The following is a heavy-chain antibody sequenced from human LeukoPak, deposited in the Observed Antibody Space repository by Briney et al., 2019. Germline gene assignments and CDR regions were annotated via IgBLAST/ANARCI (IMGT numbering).Heavy chain of an antibody. CDR1: GFTFRDYG. V-gene: IGHV3-23*01. Sequence: GGSLRLSCAASGFTFRDYGMSWVRQAPGKGLEWVSVISGSGGRTFYADSVKGRFTISRDNSRNTLYLQMSSLRAEDTAVYYCARRNPCFDPWGQGTLVTVSS. J-gene: IGHJ5*02. CDR2: ISGSGGRT. CDR3: ARRNPCFDP.